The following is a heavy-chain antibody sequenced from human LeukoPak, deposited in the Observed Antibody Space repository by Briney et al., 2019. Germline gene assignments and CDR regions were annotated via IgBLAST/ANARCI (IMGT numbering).Heavy chain of an antibody. D-gene: IGHD6-13*01. CDR2: IKPDGSEE. CDR1: GFTFSTYW. V-gene: IGHV3-7*05. J-gene: IGHJ4*02. Sequence: PGGSLRLSCAASGFTFSTYWMTWARQAPGKGLEWVATIKPDGSEEYYVDSVKGRFTISRHNAKNSLYLQMNSLRAEDTAVYYCAKPSRSSSNEYWGQGTLVTASS. CDR3: AKPSRSSSNEY.